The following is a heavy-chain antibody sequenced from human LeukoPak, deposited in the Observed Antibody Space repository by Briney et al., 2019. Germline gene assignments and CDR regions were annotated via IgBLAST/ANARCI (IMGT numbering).Heavy chain of an antibody. J-gene: IGHJ4*02. Sequence: GGSLRLSCAASGFTFSSYAMRWVRQAPGKGLEWVAVISYDGSNKYYADSVKGRFTISRDNSKNTLYLQMNSLRAEDTAVYYCARVSAIVGATTLDYWGQGTLVTVSS. CDR3: ARVSAIVGATTLDY. CDR1: GFTFSSYA. V-gene: IGHV3-30-3*01. D-gene: IGHD1-26*01. CDR2: ISYDGSNK.